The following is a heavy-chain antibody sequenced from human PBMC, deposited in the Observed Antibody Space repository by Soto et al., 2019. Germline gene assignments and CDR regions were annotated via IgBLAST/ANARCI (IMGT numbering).Heavy chain of an antibody. D-gene: IGHD1-26*01. J-gene: IGHJ4*02. CDR2: INTGNGNT. CDR1: EYTFTTYA. Sequence: GASVKVSCKASEYTFTTYAMHWVRQAPGQRLEWMGWINTGNGNTKYSQKFQGRVTITRDTSASTAYMELSSLISEDTAVYYCARNAVGTYHFDYWGQGTLVPVSS. CDR3: ARNAVGTYHFDY. V-gene: IGHV1-3*04.